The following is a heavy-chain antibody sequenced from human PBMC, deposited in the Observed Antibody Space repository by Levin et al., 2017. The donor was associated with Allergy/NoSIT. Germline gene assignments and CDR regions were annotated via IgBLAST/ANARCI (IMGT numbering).Heavy chain of an antibody. CDR1: GYTFSTYG. Sequence: GGSLRLSCKASGYTFSTYGVSWLRQAPGQGLEWMGCINPHNGNTKYAENFQGRVTVTTDTSTTTAYMELGRLKFDDTALYYCAREWGDKEKVIADNWGKGTLITVSS. CDR3: AREWGDKEKVIADN. J-gene: IGHJ4*02. V-gene: IGHV1-18*01. D-gene: IGHD2-21*01. CDR2: INPHNGNT.